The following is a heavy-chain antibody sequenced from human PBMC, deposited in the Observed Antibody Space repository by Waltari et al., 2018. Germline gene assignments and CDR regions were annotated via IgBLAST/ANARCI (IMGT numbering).Heavy chain of an antibody. V-gene: IGHV3-23*01. J-gene: IGHJ4*02. CDR3: AKARKVGELSLYSDFDY. D-gene: IGHD3-16*02. CDR1: GGSISSSSYY. Sequence: LQLQESGPGLVKPSETLSLTCTVSGGSISSSSYYWGWIRQAPGKGLGWVAAISGSVGSTYYADSVKGRFTISRDNSKNTLYLQMNSLRAEDTAVYYCAKARKVGELSLYSDFDYWGQGTLVTVSS. CDR2: ISGSVGST.